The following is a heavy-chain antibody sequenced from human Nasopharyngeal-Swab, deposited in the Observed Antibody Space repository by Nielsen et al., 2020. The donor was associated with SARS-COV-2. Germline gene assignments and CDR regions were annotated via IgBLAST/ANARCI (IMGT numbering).Heavy chain of an antibody. CDR2: INGDGSII. D-gene: IGHD2-15*01. CDR3: VCGETTPSDY. V-gene: IGHV3-74*01. J-gene: IGHJ4*02. Sequence: VRQMPGKGLVWVGRINGDGSIIDYADSVKGRFTISRDNARNTLNLQMNSLRAEDTALYYCVCGETTPSDYWGQGTLVTVSS.